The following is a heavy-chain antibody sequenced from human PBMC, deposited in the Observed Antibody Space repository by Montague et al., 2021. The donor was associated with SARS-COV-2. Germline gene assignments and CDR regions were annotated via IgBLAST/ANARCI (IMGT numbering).Heavy chain of an antibody. CDR3: ASGIYPSGSYYNRYYYGLNI. J-gene: IGHJ6*02. V-gene: IGHV4-34*01. CDR2: LNPSSNT. D-gene: IGHD3-10*01. Sequence: SETLSLTCAVYGRSLSRYSWGWIRQPPDKGPVWIGELNPSSNTKYNPSLKSPVTIPIDTSKNQFSLKMTSVTAAVTATYYCASGIYPSGSYYNRYYYGLNIWGPGTTVIVSS. CDR1: GRSLSRYS.